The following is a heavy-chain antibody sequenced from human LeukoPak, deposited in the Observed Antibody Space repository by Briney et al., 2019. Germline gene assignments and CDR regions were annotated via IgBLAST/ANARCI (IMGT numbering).Heavy chain of an antibody. CDR1: GFTFSSYA. Sequence: PGGSLRLSCAASGFTFSSYAMHWVRQAPGKGLEWVAVISYDGSNKYYADSVKGRFTISRDNSKNTLYLQMNSLRAEDTAVYYCAKDSRGYSYGYTLDYWGQGTLVTVSS. J-gene: IGHJ4*02. CDR3: AKDSRGYSYGYTLDY. D-gene: IGHD5-18*01. CDR2: ISYDGSNK. V-gene: IGHV3-30-3*01.